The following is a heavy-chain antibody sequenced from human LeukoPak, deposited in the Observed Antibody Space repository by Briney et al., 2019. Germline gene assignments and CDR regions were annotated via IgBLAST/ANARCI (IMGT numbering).Heavy chain of an antibody. CDR1: GYTFTSYG. J-gene: IGHJ4*02. V-gene: IGHV1-18*01. CDR2: IIAYNVNT. D-gene: IGHD1-20*01. CDR3: ARGQSRKLTGEFDY. Sequence: ASVKVSCKASGYTFTSYGISWARQAPGQGLEWMGCIIAYNVNTNYAQKLQGRVTMTTDTSTSTAYMELRSLRSDDTAVYCCARGQSRKLTGEFDYWGQGTLVTVSS.